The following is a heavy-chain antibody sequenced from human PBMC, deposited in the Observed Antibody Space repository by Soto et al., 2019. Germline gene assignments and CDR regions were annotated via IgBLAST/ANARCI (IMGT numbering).Heavy chain of an antibody. Sequence: GGSLRLSCAASGFTFSSYSMNWVRQAPGKGLEWVSSISSSSSSYIYYADSVKGRFTISRDNAKNSLYLQMNSLRAEDTAVYYCARVLSGWRLPDAFDIWGQGTMVTVSS. D-gene: IGHD6-19*01. CDR1: GFTFSSYS. CDR3: ARVLSGWRLPDAFDI. CDR2: ISSSSSSYI. J-gene: IGHJ3*02. V-gene: IGHV3-21*01.